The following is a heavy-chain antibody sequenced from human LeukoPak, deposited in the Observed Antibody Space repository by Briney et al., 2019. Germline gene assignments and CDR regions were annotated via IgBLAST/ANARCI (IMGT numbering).Heavy chain of an antibody. V-gene: IGHV1-3*01. CDR1: GYTFTSYA. J-gene: IGHJ4*02. Sequence: ASVKVSCKASGYTFTSYAMHWVRQAPGQRLEWMGWINAGNGNTKYSQKFQGRVTITRDTSASTAYMELSSLRSEDTAVYYCARDRAIFGVVIGKPGNYFDYWGQGTLVTVSS. D-gene: IGHD3-3*01. CDR2: INAGNGNT. CDR3: ARDRAIFGVVIGKPGNYFDY.